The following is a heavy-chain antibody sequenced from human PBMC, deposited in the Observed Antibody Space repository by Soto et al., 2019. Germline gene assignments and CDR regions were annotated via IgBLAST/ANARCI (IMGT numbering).Heavy chain of an antibody. Sequence: GGSMRLSCAASGFTFSSYAMSWVRQAPGKGLEWVSAISGSGGSTYYADSVKGRFTISRDNAKNSLYLQMNSLRAEDTALYYCAKGSPHSSSWTFDYWGQGTLVTVSS. J-gene: IGHJ4*02. CDR3: AKGSPHSSSWTFDY. CDR2: ISGSGGST. CDR1: GFTFSSYA. D-gene: IGHD6-13*01. V-gene: IGHV3-23*01.